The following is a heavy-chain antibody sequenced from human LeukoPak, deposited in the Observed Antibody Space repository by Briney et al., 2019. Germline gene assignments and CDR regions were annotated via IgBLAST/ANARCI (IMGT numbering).Heavy chain of an antibody. CDR3: ARDRSGILGYYYNGMDV. D-gene: IGHD3-10*01. CDR1: GYTFTGYH. J-gene: IGHJ6*02. V-gene: IGHV1-2*06. CDR2: INPNSGVT. Sequence: ASVKVSCKASGYTFTGYHVHWVRQAPGQGLEWVGRINPNSGVTNYAQKFQGRVTMTRHTSITTAHMELSKLRSDDTAVYYCARDRSGILGYYYNGMDVWGQGTTVTVSS.